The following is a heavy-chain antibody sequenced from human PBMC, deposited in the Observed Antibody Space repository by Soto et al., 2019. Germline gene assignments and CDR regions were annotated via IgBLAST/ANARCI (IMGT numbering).Heavy chain of an antibody. CDR3: ARDPVCSGGSCYDY. J-gene: IGHJ4*02. V-gene: IGHV3-7*01. D-gene: IGHD2-15*01. CDR2: IKQDGSEI. Sequence: GALRLSCAASGFTFSRYWMTWVRQAPGKGLEWVANIKQDGSEIYYVDSVKGRFTISRDNAENSLYLQMNSLRAEDTAVYYCARDPVCSGGSCYDYWGQGTLVTVSS. CDR1: GFTFSRYW.